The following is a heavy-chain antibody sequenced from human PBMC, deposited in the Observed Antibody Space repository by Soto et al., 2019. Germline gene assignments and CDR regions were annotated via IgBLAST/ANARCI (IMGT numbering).Heavy chain of an antibody. J-gene: IGHJ4*02. CDR1: GGTFSSHG. CDR2: IIPTFGTP. V-gene: IGHV1-69*06. D-gene: IGHD1-26*01. Sequence: QVQLVQSGTVVQRRGSSVKVSCQASGGTFSSHGMAWVRQAPGQGLEWMGGIIPTFGTPTYAPKFQGRVTITADKSTNTAYMELSSLRSEDTGVYYCASERSAQYFDFWGQGNLMTVSS. CDR3: ASERSAQYFDF.